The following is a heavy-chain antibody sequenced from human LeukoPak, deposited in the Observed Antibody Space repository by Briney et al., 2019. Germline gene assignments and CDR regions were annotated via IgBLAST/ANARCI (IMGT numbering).Heavy chain of an antibody. CDR2: INSDGSSI. J-gene: IGHJ6*02. D-gene: IGHD3-16*01. CDR1: GFTFSSHW. V-gene: IGHV3-74*01. CDR3: AKNGGPHGMDV. Sequence: PGGSLRLSCAASGFTFSSHWMHWVRQVPGKGLVWVSRINSDGSSISYAESVKGRFTISRDNAKNSLHLQMNSLRVEDTAVYYCAKNGGPHGMDVWGQGTTVTVSS.